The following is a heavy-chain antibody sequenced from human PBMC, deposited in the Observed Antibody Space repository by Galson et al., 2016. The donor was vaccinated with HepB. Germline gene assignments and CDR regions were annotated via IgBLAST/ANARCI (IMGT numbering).Heavy chain of an antibody. D-gene: IGHD5-12*01. CDR3: ARGHDDVDIVTAA. J-gene: IGHJ5*02. Sequence: DWMGMLNPSRGSTTSSPKFQGRLTMTRDTSTSTIYMELSSLRSDDTAVYYCARGHDDVDIVTAAWGQGTLVNVSA. CDR2: LNPSRGST. V-gene: IGHV1-46*01.